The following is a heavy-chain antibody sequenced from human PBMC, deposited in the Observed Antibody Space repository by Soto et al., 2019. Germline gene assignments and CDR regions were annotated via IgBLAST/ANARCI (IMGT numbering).Heavy chain of an antibody. V-gene: IGHV1-46*01. J-gene: IGHJ4*02. Sequence: QVQLVQSGAEVKKPGASVKLSCKASGYTFTTYYIHWLRQAPGQGLEWMGIINPVGDPTAYPRKFPGRVTMSRDTSTSTVYMELTSLRSEDTAVYYCAREMASTYYFDYWGQGALVTVSS. CDR2: INPVGDPT. CDR3: AREMASTYYFDY. CDR1: GYTFTTYY. D-gene: IGHD5-12*01.